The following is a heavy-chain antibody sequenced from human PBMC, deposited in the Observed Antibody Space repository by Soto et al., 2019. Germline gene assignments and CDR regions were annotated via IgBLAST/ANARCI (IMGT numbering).Heavy chain of an antibody. CDR1: GGSISSGGYY. CDR3: ARVGTTVTAWGWFDP. V-gene: IGHV4-31*03. J-gene: IGHJ5*02. D-gene: IGHD4-4*01. CDR2: IYYSGST. Sequence: QVQLQESGPGLVKPSQTLSLTCTVSGGSISSGGYYWSWIRQHPGKGLEWIGYIYYSGSTYYNPSLKSRVTISVDTSKNQFSLKLSSVTAADTAVYDCARVGTTVTAWGWFDPWGQGTLVTVSS.